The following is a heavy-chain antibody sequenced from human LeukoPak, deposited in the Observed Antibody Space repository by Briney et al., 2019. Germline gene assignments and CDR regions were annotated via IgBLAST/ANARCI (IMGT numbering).Heavy chain of an antibody. CDR2: INPNSGGT. D-gene: IGHD5-12*01. CDR1: GYTFTGYY. Sequence: ASVKVSCKASGYTFTGYYMHWVRQAPGQGLEWMGRINPNSGGTNYAQKFQGRVTMTRDTSISTAYMELSRLRSDDTAVYYWARDPTIVATSTGDYWGQGTLVTVSS. CDR3: ARDPTIVATSTGDY. V-gene: IGHV1-2*06. J-gene: IGHJ4*02.